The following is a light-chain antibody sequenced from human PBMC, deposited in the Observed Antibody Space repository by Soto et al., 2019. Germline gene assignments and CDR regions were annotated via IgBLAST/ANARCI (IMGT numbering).Light chain of an antibody. CDR1: QSSSNY. V-gene: IGKV1-39*01. Sequence: DIQMTQSPSSLYASVGDRVTITCRASQSSSNYLNWYQQKPGKAPKVLIYAASTLQSGVPSRFSGSGSGTTFTLTITILQPEDCATYYCQQSYSTWTFGQGTNVDIK. CDR2: AAS. CDR3: QQSYSTWT. J-gene: IGKJ1*01.